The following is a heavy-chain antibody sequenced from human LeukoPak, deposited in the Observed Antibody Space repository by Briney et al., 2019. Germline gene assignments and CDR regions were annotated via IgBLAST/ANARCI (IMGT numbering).Heavy chain of an antibody. CDR3: AKNTSTYYYYYMDV. CDR1: GGSITGYY. D-gene: IGHD2-2*01. V-gene: IGHV4-59*01. J-gene: IGHJ6*03. Sequence: SETLSLTCSVSGGSITGYYWNWIRQPPGKGLEWIGYMYNSASFNYNPSLKSRVTMSIDTSKNQISLELTSVTEADTAVYYRAKNTSTYYYYYMDVWGKGTTVIVSS. CDR2: MYNSASF.